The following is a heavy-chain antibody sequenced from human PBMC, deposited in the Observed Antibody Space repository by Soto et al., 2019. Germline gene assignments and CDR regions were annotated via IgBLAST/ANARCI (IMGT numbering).Heavy chain of an antibody. CDR2: ISGSGGST. J-gene: IGHJ4*02. Sequence: LRLSCAASGFTFSSYAMSWVRQAPGKGLEWVSAISGSGGSTYYADSVKGRFTISRDNSKNTLYLQMNSLRAEDTAVYYCATHYDILTGYPFDYWGQGTLVTVSS. D-gene: IGHD3-9*01. CDR3: ATHYDILTGYPFDY. CDR1: GFTFSSYA. V-gene: IGHV3-23*01.